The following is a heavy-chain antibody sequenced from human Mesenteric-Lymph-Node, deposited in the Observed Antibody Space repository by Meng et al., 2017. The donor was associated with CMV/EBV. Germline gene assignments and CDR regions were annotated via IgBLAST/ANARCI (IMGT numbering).Heavy chain of an antibody. J-gene: IGHJ4*02. Sequence: GESLKISCAASGFTFSDYAMHWVRQAPGKGLEWVAVMSYDGSNKYYADSVKGRFTISRDNSKNTLYLQMSSLRAEDTALYYCARDYGGYNDYWGQGTLVTVSS. CDR1: GFTFSDYA. CDR2: MSYDGSNK. V-gene: IGHV3-30*04. CDR3: ARDYGGYNDY. D-gene: IGHD3-10*01.